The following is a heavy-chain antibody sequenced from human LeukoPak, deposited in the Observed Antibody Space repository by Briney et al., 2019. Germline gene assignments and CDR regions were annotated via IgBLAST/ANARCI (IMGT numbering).Heavy chain of an antibody. D-gene: IGHD2-21*01. J-gene: IGHJ5*02. Sequence: ASVKVSCKASGYTFTSYDMNWVRQAPGQGLEWMGWVSGYNGNTNYAQKFEGRVAMTTDTSSSTAYVELKSLRSDDTAIYYCARGDWFDPWGQGTLVTVSS. V-gene: IGHV1-18*01. CDR1: GYTFTSYD. CDR3: ARGDWFDP. CDR2: VSGYNGNT.